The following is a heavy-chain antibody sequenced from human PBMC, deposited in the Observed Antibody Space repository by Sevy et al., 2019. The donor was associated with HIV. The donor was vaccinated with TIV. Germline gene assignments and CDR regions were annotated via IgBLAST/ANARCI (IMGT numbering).Heavy chain of an antibody. CDR1: GGSISSYY. J-gene: IGHJ4*02. CDR2: IYTGGST. CDR3: YAVRANYYDSSGYYYFDY. V-gene: IGHV4-4*07. D-gene: IGHD3-22*01. Sequence: SETLSLTCTVSGGSISSYYWSWIRQPAGKGLEWIGRIYTGGSTNYNPSLKSRVTMSVDTSTNQFSLKLSSVTAADTAVYYCYAVRANYYDSSGYYYFDYWGQGTLVTVSS.